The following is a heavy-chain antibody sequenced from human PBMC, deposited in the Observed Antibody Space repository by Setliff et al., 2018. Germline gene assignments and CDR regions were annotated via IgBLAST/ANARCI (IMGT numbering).Heavy chain of an antibody. D-gene: IGHD1-26*01. CDR1: GFTFSNYG. CDR2: LSGSGGST. Sequence: PGGSLRLSCAASGFTFSNYGMNWVRQAPGKGLEWVSSLSGSGGSTFYADSVQGRFTISRDNSKNTLYLQINSLRAEDTAVYYCVRDGAGAFDYWGQGALVTVSS. CDR3: VRDGAGAFDY. V-gene: IGHV3-23*01. J-gene: IGHJ4*02.